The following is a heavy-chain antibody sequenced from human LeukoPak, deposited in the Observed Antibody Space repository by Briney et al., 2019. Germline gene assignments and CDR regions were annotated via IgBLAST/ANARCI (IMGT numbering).Heavy chain of an antibody. J-gene: IGHJ4*02. D-gene: IGHD2-15*01. V-gene: IGHV3-23*01. CDR2: ISASGYTT. CDR3: AKRYCSGSTCSTGKHYFDY. Sequence: PGGSLRVSCAASGFTFSTYGMTWVRQAPGKGLEWVSFISASGYTTYYADSVKGRFTISRDNSKNTLYLQMNSLRAEDTAVYYCAKRYCSGSTCSTGKHYFDYWGQGTLVTVSS. CDR1: GFTFSTYG.